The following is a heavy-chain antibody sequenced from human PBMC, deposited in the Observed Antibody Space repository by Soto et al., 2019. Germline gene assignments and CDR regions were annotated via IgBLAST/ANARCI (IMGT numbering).Heavy chain of an antibody. Sequence: GGSLRLSCVGSGFTFSTYSINWVRQAPGKGLEWVSSISSRSDIYYTDSVKGRFTISRDNAKNSVSLQMNSLRAEDTAVYYCAREYTAWPLAYGLDVWGQGTTVTVSS. J-gene: IGHJ6*02. CDR2: ISSRSDI. CDR3: AREYTAWPLAYGLDV. D-gene: IGHD2-2*02. CDR1: GFTFSTYS. V-gene: IGHV3-21*01.